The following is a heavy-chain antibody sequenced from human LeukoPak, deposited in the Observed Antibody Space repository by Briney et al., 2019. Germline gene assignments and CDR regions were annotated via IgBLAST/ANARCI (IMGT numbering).Heavy chain of an antibody. D-gene: IGHD3-3*01. V-gene: IGHV3-21*01. Sequence: GSLRLSCAASGFTFSSYSMNWVRQAPGKGLEWVSSISSSSSYIYYADSVKGRFTISRDNAKNSLYLQMNSLRAEDTAVYYCARDLRYDFWSGPNWFDPWGQGTLVTVSS. J-gene: IGHJ5*02. CDR2: ISSSSSYI. CDR1: GFTFSSYS. CDR3: ARDLRYDFWSGPNWFDP.